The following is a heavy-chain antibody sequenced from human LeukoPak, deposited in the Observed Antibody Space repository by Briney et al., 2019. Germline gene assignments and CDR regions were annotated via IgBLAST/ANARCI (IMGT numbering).Heavy chain of an antibody. CDR2: MNPNSGNT. CDR3: AAGKWELDSFDY. J-gene: IGHJ4*02. Sequence: ASVKVSCKASGYTFTSYDINWVRQATGQGLEWMGWMNPNSGNTGYAQKLQGRVTIIRDMSTSTAYMELSSLRSEDTAVYYCAAGKWELDSFDYWGQGTLVTVSS. CDR1: GYTFTSYD. V-gene: IGHV1-8*03. D-gene: IGHD1-26*01.